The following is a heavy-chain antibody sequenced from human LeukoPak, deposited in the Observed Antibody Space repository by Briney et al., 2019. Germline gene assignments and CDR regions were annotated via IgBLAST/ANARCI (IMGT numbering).Heavy chain of an antibody. CDR1: GDSVSRSDSY. CDR3: ARRRYYDSSGYLE. CDR2: IYYSGRT. J-gene: IGHJ1*01. V-gene: IGHV4-39*01. Sequence: SETLSLTCTIFGDSVSRSDSYWDWIRQPPGKGLEWIGTIYYSGRTYYSPSLKSRVALSVDMSNNQFSLTLSSVTAADTALYFCARRRYYDSSGYLEWGQGTLVTVSS. D-gene: IGHD3-22*01.